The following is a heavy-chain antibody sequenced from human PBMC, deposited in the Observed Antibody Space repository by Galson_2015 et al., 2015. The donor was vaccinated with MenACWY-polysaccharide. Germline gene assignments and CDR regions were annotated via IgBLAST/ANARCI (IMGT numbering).Heavy chain of an antibody. CDR2: ISAYNGNT. V-gene: IGHV1-18*01. CDR3: ARGSSGWSPAEYLQH. D-gene: IGHD6-19*01. Sequence: SVKVSCKASGYTFTSYGISWVRQAPGQGLEWMGWISAYNGNTNYAQKLQDRVTMTTDTSTSTAYMELRSLRSDDTAVYYCARGSSGWSPAEYLQHWGQGTLVTVSS. J-gene: IGHJ1*01. CDR1: GYTFTSYG.